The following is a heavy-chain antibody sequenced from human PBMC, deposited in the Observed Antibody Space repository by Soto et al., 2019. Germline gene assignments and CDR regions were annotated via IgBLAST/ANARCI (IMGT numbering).Heavy chain of an antibody. CDR3: AKAGVPGRNRGYFFDY. J-gene: IGHJ4*01. D-gene: IGHD2-8*01. V-gene: IGHV3-23*01. CDR1: GFTFSDYA. CDR2: ISGSGISS. Sequence: RLSCVASGFTFSDYAMSWVRQAPGKGLELVSGISGSGISSHTAGSVKGRFTISRDNSKNTLNLQMSSLRVEDTAVYFCAKAGVPGRNRGYFFDYWGHGTLVTVSS.